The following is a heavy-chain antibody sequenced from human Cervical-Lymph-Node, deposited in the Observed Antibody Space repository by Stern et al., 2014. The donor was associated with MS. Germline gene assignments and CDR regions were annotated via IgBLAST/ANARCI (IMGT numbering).Heavy chain of an antibody. Sequence: QVQLQESGPGLVKPSETLSLGCTVSRGSISSSFLTLLRQPPGEGLEWIGYIYNAGNTNYNPSLKSRVTISVDTSKNQFSLKLSSVTAADTAVYYCARMAAAGPFDFWGQGTLVTVSS. CDR1: RGSISSSF. CDR2: IYNAGNT. J-gene: IGHJ4*02. V-gene: IGHV4-59*01. D-gene: IGHD6-13*01. CDR3: ARMAAAGPFDF.